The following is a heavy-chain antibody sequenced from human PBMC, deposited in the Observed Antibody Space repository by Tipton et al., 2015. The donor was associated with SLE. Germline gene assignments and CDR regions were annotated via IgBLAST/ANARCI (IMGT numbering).Heavy chain of an antibody. CDR2: IYHNGNT. J-gene: IGHJ4*02. CDR3: ARTSFTTGAFDS. V-gene: IGHV4-39*07. Sequence: TLSLTCTVSGGSISSSSYFWGWIRQPPGKGLEWIGSIYHNGNTYNNPSLKGRVTISVDTSKNQFSLKLNSVSTADTAVYYCARTSFTTGAFDSWGQGTLVTVSS. D-gene: IGHD3-22*01. CDR1: GGSISSSSYF.